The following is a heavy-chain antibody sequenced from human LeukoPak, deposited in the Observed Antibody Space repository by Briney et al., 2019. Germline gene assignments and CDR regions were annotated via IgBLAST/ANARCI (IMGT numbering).Heavy chain of an antibody. CDR1: GGSFSGYY. CDR3: ARVYWSYYYYMDV. J-gene: IGHJ6*03. D-gene: IGHD2-8*02. V-gene: IGHV4-34*01. Sequence: SETLSLTCAVYGGSFSGYYWSWIRQPPGKGLEWIGEINHSGSTNYNPSLKSRVTISVDTSKNQFSLQLSSVTAADTAVYYCARVYWSYYYYMDVWGKGTTVTVSS. CDR2: INHSGST.